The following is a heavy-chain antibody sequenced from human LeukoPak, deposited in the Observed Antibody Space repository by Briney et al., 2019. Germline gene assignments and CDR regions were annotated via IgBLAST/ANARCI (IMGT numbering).Heavy chain of an antibody. Sequence: PAETLSLTCAVSGGSISSGGYSWSWIPQPPGKGLDWIGYIYHIGSTYYNPSLKSRLTISVDRPKNQFSLKLSSVTAADTAVYYCARQLVGSGWWDWGQGTLVTVSS. J-gene: IGHJ4*02. CDR1: GGSISSGGYS. CDR2: IYHIGST. CDR3: ARQLVGSGWWD. V-gene: IGHV4-30-2*01. D-gene: IGHD6-19*01.